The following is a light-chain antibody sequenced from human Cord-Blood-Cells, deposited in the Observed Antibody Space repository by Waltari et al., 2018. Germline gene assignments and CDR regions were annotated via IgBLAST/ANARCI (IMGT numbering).Light chain of an antibody. CDR3: QQSYSTPHT. CDR1: QSISSY. V-gene: IGKV1-39*01. Sequence: DIQMTQSPSSLSASVGDRVTITCRASQSISSYLNWYQQKPGKAPKLPIYAAPSLQSGVPSRFSGSGSGTDFTLTISSLQPEDFATYYCQQSYSTPHTFGQGTKLEIK. J-gene: IGKJ2*01. CDR2: AAP.